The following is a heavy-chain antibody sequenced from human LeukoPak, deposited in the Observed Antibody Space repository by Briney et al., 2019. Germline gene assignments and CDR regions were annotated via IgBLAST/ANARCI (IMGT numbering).Heavy chain of an antibody. V-gene: IGHV5-10-1*01. Sequence: GESLKISCKGSGYLFTSYWISWVRQLPGKGLEWMGRIDPSDSYTNYSPSFQGHVTISADKSISTASLQWSSLKASDTAMYYCARQNCSGGSCYWKHYYYYGMDVWGKGTTVTVSS. J-gene: IGHJ6*04. D-gene: IGHD2-15*01. CDR3: ARQNCSGGSCYWKHYYYYGMDV. CDR2: IDPSDSYT. CDR1: GYLFTSYW.